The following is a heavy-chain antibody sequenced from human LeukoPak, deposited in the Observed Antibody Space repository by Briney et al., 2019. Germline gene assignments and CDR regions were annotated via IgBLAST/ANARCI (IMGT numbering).Heavy chain of an antibody. CDR3: ARVDSYSSPAAL. D-gene: IGHD6-13*01. Sequence: GGSLRLSCAASGFTFSSYSMNWVRQAPGKGLEWVSSISSSSSYIYYADSVKGRFTISRDNAKNSLYLQMNSLRAADTAVYYCARVDSYSSPAALWGQGTMVTVSS. V-gene: IGHV3-21*04. CDR1: GFTFSSYS. J-gene: IGHJ3*01. CDR2: ISSSSSYI.